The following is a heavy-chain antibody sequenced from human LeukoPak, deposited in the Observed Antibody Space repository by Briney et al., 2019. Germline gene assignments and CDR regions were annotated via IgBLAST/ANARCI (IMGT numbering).Heavy chain of an antibody. D-gene: IGHD1-26*01. CDR2: ISYEGSNK. J-gene: IGHJ4*02. CDR1: VFTLSSYG. Sequence: PCRSLTLPCAPSVFTLSSYGTHWLRQAPGKGLKWVAFISYEGSNKYYADFVKRRFTISRDNYKNTLYLQMNSLRAEDTAVYYCAKVWVGATTGDGKPDYWGQGTLVTVSS. V-gene: IGHV3-30*18. CDR3: AKVWVGATTGDGKPDY.